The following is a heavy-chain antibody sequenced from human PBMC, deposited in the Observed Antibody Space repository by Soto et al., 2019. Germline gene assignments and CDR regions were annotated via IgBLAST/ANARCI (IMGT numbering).Heavy chain of an antibody. CDR1: GGSISSSNW. J-gene: IGHJ1*01. V-gene: IGHV4-4*02. CDR3: ARAGGAAGTGEYFQH. CDR2: IYHSGST. D-gene: IGHD6-13*01. Sequence: QVQXQESGPGLVKPSGTLSLTCAVSGGSISSSNWWSWVRQPPGKGLEWIGEIYHSGSTNYNPSLKSRVTISVDKSKTQYSLKLSSVTAADTAVYYCARAGGAAGTGEYFQHWGQGTLVTVSS.